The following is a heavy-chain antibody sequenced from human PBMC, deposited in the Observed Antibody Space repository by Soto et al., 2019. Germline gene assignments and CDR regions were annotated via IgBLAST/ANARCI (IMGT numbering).Heavy chain of an antibody. Sequence: GSGPTLVNPTQTLTLTCTFSGFSLSTSGVGVGWIRQPPGKALEWLALIYWNDDKRYSPSLKSRLTITKDTSKNQVVLTMTNMDPVDTATYYCAHTRIAARPFCWFDPWGQGTLVTVSS. V-gene: IGHV2-5*01. D-gene: IGHD6-6*01. CDR2: IYWNDDK. J-gene: IGHJ5*02. CDR1: GFSLSTSGVG. CDR3: AHTRIAARPFCWFDP.